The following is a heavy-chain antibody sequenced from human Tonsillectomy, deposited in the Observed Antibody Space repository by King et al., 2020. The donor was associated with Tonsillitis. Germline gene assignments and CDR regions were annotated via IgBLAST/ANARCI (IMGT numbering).Heavy chain of an antibody. CDR1: GFTFNSYS. V-gene: IGHV3-23*04. CDR3: MNDPNWGPSGH. D-gene: IGHD7-27*01. J-gene: IGHJ4*02. CDR2: IGSDGGGI. Sequence: VQLVESGGDLVQPGGSLTLSCAASGFTFNSYSVTWVRQAPGKGLEWFSIIGSDGGGIHYAVSVKGRFTISRDNSKNTVYLQMNSLRAEDTAVYYCMNDPNWGPSGHWGQGTLVTVSS.